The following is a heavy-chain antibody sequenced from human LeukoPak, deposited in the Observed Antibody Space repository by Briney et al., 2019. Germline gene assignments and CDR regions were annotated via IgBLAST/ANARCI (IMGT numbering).Heavy chain of an antibody. CDR1: GFTFSSYW. J-gene: IGHJ4*02. Sequence: GGSLRLSCAASGFTFSSYWMHWVRQVPGKGLVWVARINGDGSNIAYADSVKGRFTISRDNSKNSLYLQMNSLRAEDTAIYYCARDSPDYGGKGFDYWGQGTLVTVSS. D-gene: IGHD4-23*01. CDR3: ARDSPDYGGKGFDY. V-gene: IGHV3-74*01. CDR2: INGDGSNI.